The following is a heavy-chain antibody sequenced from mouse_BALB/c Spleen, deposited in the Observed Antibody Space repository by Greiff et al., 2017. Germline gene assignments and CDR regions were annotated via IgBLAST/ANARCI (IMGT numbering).Heavy chain of an antibody. CDR3: ASSTATAY. Sequence: ESGPGLVKPSQSLSLTCSVTGYSITSGYYWNWIRQFPGNKLEWMGCISYDGSNNYNPSLKNRISITRDTSKNQFFLKLNSVTTEDTATYYCASSTATAYWGQGTLVTVSA. D-gene: IGHD1-2*01. CDR1: GYSITSGYY. CDR2: ISYDGSN. J-gene: IGHJ3*01. V-gene: IGHV3-6*02.